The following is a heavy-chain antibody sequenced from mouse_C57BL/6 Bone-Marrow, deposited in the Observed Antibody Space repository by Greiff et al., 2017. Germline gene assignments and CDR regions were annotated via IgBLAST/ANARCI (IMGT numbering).Heavy chain of an antibody. D-gene: IGHD2-4*01. V-gene: IGHV1-55*01. J-gene: IGHJ2*01. CDR2: IYPGSGST. CDR3: ARGSYDYDVDY. Sequence: QVQLQQPGAELVKPGASVKMSCKASGYTFTSYWITWVKQRPGQGLERIGDIYPGSGSTNYNEKFKSKATLTVDTSSSTAYMQLSSLTSEDSAVYYCARGSYDYDVDYWGQGTTLTVSS. CDR1: GYTFTSYW.